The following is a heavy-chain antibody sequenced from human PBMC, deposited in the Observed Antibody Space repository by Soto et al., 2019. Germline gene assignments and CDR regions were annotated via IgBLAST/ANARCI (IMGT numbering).Heavy chain of an antibody. Sequence: GESLKISCKASGYIIKNYWIGWVRQMPGQGLEWMGIIFPDDSDTRYSPSFQGHVTISVDKSISTAYVQWSSLKASDSAIYYCFRGGVTSRTFDYWGQGTLVTFSS. CDR1: GYIIKNYW. CDR2: IFPDDSDT. D-gene: IGHD3-16*01. V-gene: IGHV5-51*01. CDR3: FRGGVTSRTFDY. J-gene: IGHJ4*02.